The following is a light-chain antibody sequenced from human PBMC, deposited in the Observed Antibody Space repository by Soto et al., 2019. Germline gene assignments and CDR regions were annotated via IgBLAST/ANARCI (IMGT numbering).Light chain of an antibody. CDR2: AAS. Sequence: DIEMTQSPSSVSASEGDKLTIXXRESQGISSWLAWYQQKPGKAPXLLIYAASTLQSGVPSRFSGSGSGTDFTLTISSLQPEDFATYYCQHLNSDLLTFGGGTKV. CDR3: QHLNSDLLT. V-gene: IGKV1-12*01. J-gene: IGKJ4*01. CDR1: QGISSW.